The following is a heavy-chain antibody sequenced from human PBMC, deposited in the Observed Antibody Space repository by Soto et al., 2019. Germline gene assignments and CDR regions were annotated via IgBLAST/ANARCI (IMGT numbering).Heavy chain of an antibody. D-gene: IGHD3-10*01. Sequence: PSETLSLTCGIYGGSFSGDYWSWIRQSPGKGLEWIGEINHSGSTNYNPSLKSRVTISVDTSKNHFSLNLSSVTAADTAVYYCARDPPMVRGVIITGDYYSGFDVWGQGTTVTVSS. CDR1: GGSFSGDY. CDR3: ARDPPMVRGVIITGDYYSGFDV. J-gene: IGHJ6*02. CDR2: INHSGST. V-gene: IGHV4-34*01.